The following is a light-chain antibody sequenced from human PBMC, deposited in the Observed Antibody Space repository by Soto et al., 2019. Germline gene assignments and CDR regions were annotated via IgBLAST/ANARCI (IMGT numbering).Light chain of an antibody. J-gene: IGKJ5*01. CDR1: QGISSA. CDR3: QQLKTYPFT. Sequence: AIQLTQSPSSLSASVGDRVSITCRASQGISSALAWYQHKPGKAPKILIYDASSLQSGVPSRFSGSESGTECTLTISSLQPEDFATYYCQQLKTYPFTFGHGTRLEIK. V-gene: IGKV1-13*02. CDR2: DAS.